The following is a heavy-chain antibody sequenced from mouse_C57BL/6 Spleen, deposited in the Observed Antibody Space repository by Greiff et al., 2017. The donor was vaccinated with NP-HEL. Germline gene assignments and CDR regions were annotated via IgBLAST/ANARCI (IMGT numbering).Heavy chain of an antibody. D-gene: IGHD3-2*02. CDR3: AREGAAQAYYAMDY. Sequence: VKLVESGPELVKPGASVKISCKASGYAFSSSWMNWVKQRPGKGLEWIGRIYPGDGDTNYNGKFKGKATLTADKSSSTAYMQLSSLTSEDSAVYFCAREGAAQAYYAMDYWGQGTSVTVSS. V-gene: IGHV1-82*01. CDR2: IYPGDGDT. CDR1: GYAFSSSW. J-gene: IGHJ4*01.